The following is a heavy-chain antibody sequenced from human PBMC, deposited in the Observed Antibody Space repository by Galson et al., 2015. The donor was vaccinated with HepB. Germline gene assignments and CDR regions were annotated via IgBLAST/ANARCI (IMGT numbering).Heavy chain of an antibody. D-gene: IGHD3-22*01. J-gene: IGHJ3*02. Sequence: SLRLSCAVSGIRFSKASLTWVRQAPGKGLEWVGRIKGKSDGGTTDYAAPMKGRFTISRDDSENTMYLQMNSLRTEDTAVYYCTTVSHDIGGYYFSHAFDIWGQGTMVTVSS. CDR1: GIRFSKAS. V-gene: IGHV3-15*01. CDR3: TTVSHDIGGYYFSHAFDI. CDR2: IKGKSDGGTT.